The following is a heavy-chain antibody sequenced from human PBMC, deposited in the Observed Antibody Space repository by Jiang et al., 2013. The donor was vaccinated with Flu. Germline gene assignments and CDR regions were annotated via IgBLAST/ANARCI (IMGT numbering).Heavy chain of an antibody. D-gene: IGHD3-3*01. CDR1: GDSIGPYY. Sequence: PGLVKPSETLSLTCTVSGDSIGPYYWSWIRQPPGKGLEWIGYIYYSGSTSYNPSLQSRLTISLDTSKNQFSLKLSSVTAADTAVYYCARNLGSSYQYLFDYWGQGTLVTVSS. CDR2: IYYSGST. J-gene: IGHJ4*02. V-gene: IGHV4-59*01. CDR3: ARNLGSSYQYLFDY.